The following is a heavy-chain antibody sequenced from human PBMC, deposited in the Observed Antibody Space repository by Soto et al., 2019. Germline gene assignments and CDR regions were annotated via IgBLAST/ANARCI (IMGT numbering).Heavy chain of an antibody. Sequence: GGSMRLSCAASGFTFSSYRMNWVRQAPGKVLEWVSSISSRSSYIYYADSVKGRFTISRDNAKNSLYLQMNSLRAEDTAVYYCARDLAAAGVYYYYGMDVWGQGTTVTVSS. D-gene: IGHD6-13*01. CDR1: GFTFSSYR. CDR3: ARDLAAAGVYYYYGMDV. J-gene: IGHJ6*02. V-gene: IGHV3-21*01. CDR2: ISSRSSYI.